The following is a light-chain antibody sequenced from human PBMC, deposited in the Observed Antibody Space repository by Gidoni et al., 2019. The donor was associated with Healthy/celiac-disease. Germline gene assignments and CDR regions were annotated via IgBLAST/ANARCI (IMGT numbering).Light chain of an antibody. CDR3: QHYDNLPPGDT. V-gene: IGKV1-33*01. J-gene: IGKJ2*01. Sequence: DIQMTQSPFSLSASVGDRVTITCQASPDISNYLNWYQQKPGKAPKLLIYDASNLETGVPSRFSGIGSGTDFTFTISSLQPEDIATYDCQHYDNLPPGDTFGQGTKLEIK. CDR1: PDISNY. CDR2: DAS.